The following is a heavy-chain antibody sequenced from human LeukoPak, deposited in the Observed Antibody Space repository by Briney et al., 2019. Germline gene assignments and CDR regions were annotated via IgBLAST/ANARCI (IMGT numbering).Heavy chain of an antibody. V-gene: IGHV1-2*02. CDR3: AREGSYCDGGDCYSFDF. CDR2: MHVGNGNT. J-gene: IGHJ4*02. CDR1: GYTFIANY. Sequence: GPSVKVSRKASGYTFIANYLQWVRQAPGLGPEWLGWMHVGNGNTRYAPKFQDRVTLSRDTSINTAYMELSSLTSDDTAVYYCAREGSYCDGGDCYSFDFWGQGTLVTVSS. D-gene: IGHD2-21*02.